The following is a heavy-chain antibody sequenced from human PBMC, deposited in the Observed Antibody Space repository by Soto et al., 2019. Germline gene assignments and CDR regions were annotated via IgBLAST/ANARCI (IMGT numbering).Heavy chain of an antibody. D-gene: IGHD2-2*01. V-gene: IGHV4-30-2*01. CDR1: GGSISSGGYS. J-gene: IGHJ4*02. Sequence: TLSLTFSVSGGSISSGGYSWSWIRKKQGKGKQWIGYRYNRGSNYYNTALKSRVTISIDRSKNQFTIKLSSVTAADTDVYYCARVPDYWGQGILVTVST. CDR3: ARVPDY. CDR2: RYNRGSN.